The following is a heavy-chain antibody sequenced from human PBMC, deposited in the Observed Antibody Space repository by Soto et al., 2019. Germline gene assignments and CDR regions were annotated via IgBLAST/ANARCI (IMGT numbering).Heavy chain of an antibody. CDR1: GGSISSGGYY. D-gene: IGHD3-22*01. J-gene: IGHJ4*02. V-gene: IGHV4-31*03. CDR2: IYYSGST. Sequence: LSLTCTVSGGSISSGGYYWSWIRQHPGKGLEWIGYIYYSGSTYYNPSLKSRVTISVDTSTNQFSLDLSSVTAADTAVYYCARRTDYYDSSGYFDFWGQGTLVTVSS. CDR3: ARRTDYYDSSGYFDF.